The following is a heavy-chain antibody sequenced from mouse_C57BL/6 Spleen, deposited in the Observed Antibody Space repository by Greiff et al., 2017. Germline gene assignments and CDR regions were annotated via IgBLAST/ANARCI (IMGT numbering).Heavy chain of an antibody. Sequence: QVQLKQPGAELVKPGASVKMSCKASGYTFTSYWITWVKQRPGQGLEWIGDIYPGSGSTTYNEKFKSKATQTVDTSSSTAYMQLSSLTSEDSAVYYRARSGFGNYPFDYWGQGTTLTVSS. J-gene: IGHJ2*01. CDR3: ARSGFGNYPFDY. V-gene: IGHV1-55*01. D-gene: IGHD2-1*01. CDR2: IYPGSGST. CDR1: GYTFTSYW.